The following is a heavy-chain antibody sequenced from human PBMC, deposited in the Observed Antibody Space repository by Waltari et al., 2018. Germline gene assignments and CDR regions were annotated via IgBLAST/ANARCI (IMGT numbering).Heavy chain of an antibody. CDR1: GGSFSGYY. CDR2: INHSGST. Sequence: QVQLQQWGAGLLKPSETLSLTCAVYGGSFSGYYWSWIRKPPGKGLEWIGEINHSGSTNYNPSLKSRVTISVDTSKNQFSLKLSSVTAADTAVYYCARGEGYCSGGSCYPSDYWGQGTLVTVSS. J-gene: IGHJ4*02. CDR3: ARGEGYCSGGSCYPSDY. V-gene: IGHV4-34*01. D-gene: IGHD2-15*01.